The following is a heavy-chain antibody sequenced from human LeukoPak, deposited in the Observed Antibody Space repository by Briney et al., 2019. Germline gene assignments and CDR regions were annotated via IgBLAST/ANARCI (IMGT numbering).Heavy chain of an antibody. D-gene: IGHD1-7*01. J-gene: IGHJ4*02. CDR1: GFTFSSYS. CDR2: ITGAGSTT. CDR3: VRDRNYFEALQRSY. V-gene: IGHV3-23*01. Sequence: GGSLRLSCAASGFTFSSYSMNWVRQAPGEGLEWVSSITGAGSTTYCPESVKGRFTISRDNSKDTLYLQMNSLRVEDTAVYFCVRDRNYFEALQRSYWGQGTLVTVSS.